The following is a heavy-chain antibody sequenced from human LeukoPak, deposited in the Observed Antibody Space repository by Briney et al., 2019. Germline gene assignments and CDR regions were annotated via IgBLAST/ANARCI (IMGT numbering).Heavy chain of an antibody. CDR3: ARERDYDTYFDY. CDR2: RQPGNVS. V-gene: IGHV3-53*01. J-gene: IGHJ4*02. CDR1: GFTFSNYD. D-gene: IGHD3-22*01. Sequence: GGSLRLSCTASGFTFSNYDMTWVRQAPGKGLEWVSVRQPGNVSYYADSVTGRFTTSTDSSKNTLFLQMRDLRAEDTALYYCARERDYDTYFDYWGQGTLVIVSS.